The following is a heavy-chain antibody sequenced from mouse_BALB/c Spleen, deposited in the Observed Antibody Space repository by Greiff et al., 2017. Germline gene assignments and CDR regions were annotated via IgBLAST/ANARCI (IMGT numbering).Heavy chain of an antibody. D-gene: IGHD2-2*01. J-gene: IGHJ2*01. CDR2: INPSSGYT. Sequence: VQLVESGAELARPGASVKMSCKASGYTFTSYTMHWVKQRPGQGLEWIGYINPSSGYTNYNQKFKDKATLTADKSSSTAYMQLSSLTSENSAVYFCARSPYGYDQYYFDYWGQGTTLTVSS. CDR1: GYTFTSYT. CDR3: ARSPYGYDQYYFDY. V-gene: IGHV1-4*01.